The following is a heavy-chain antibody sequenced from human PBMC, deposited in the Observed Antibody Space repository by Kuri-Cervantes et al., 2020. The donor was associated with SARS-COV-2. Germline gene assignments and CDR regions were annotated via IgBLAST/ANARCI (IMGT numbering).Heavy chain of an antibody. CDR3: ARVSGDPYYFDY. V-gene: IGHV3-7*01. D-gene: IGHD2-21*02. CDR1: GFPFSDYG. J-gene: IGHJ4*02. CDR2: IKQDGSEK. Sequence: GGSLRLSCAASGFPFSDYGLHWVRQAPGKGLEWVANIKQDGSEKYYVDSVKGRFTISRDNAKNSLYLQMNSLRAEDTAVYYCARVSGDPYYFDYWGQGTLVTVSS.